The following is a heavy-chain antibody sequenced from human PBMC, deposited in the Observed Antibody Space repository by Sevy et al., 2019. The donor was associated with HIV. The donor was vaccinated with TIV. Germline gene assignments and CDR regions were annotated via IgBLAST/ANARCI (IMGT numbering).Heavy chain of an antibody. V-gene: IGHV1-18*01. Sequence: ASVKVSCKASGYTFTSYGISWVRQAPGQGLEWMGWISAYNGNTNYAQKLQGRVTMTTDTSTSTAYMELRSRRSDDTAVYYCARDRDYYDSSGYDNFDYWGQGTLVTVSS. CDR3: ARDRDYYDSSGYDNFDY. J-gene: IGHJ4*02. D-gene: IGHD3-22*01. CDR1: GYTFTSYG. CDR2: ISAYNGNT.